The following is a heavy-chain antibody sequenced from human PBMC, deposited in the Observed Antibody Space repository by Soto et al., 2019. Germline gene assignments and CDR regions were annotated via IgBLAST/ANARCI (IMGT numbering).Heavy chain of an antibody. CDR3: AKDMGSYSSGPGYFDL. Sequence: EVQLVESGGGLVQPGRSLRLSCAASEFTFDDYAMHWVRQAPGKGLEWVSGISWNSGSIGYAASVKGRFTISRDNAKNSLYLQMNSLRAEGTALYYCAKDMGSYSSGPGYFDLWGRGTLVTVSS. CDR1: EFTFDDYA. J-gene: IGHJ2*01. D-gene: IGHD6-19*01. V-gene: IGHV3-9*01. CDR2: ISWNSGSI.